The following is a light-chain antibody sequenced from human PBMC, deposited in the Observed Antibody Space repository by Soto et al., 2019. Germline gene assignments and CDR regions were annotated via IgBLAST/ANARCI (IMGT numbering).Light chain of an antibody. CDR1: QSVSST. V-gene: IGKV3-15*01. CDR2: GAS. Sequence: EIVMTQSPATLSVSPGERATLSCRPSQSVSSTLAWYQQKPGQAPRLLIYGASTRATGIPARFSGSGSGTDFTLTIRSLQSEDFAVYYCQQYHNWPPLTFGGGTKVEIK. CDR3: QQYHNWPPLT. J-gene: IGKJ4*01.